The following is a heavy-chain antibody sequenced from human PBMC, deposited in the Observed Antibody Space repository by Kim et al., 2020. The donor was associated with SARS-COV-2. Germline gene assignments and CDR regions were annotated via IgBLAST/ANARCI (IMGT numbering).Heavy chain of an antibody. D-gene: IGHD1-1*01. CDR3: AKVTTGECFDY. V-gene: IGHV3-30*18. CDR2: ISYDGSNK. CDR1: GFTFSSYG. J-gene: IGHJ4*02. Sequence: GGSLRLSCAASGFTFSSYGMHWVRQAPGKGLEWVAVISYDGSNKYYADSVKGRFTISRDNSKNTLYLQMNSLRAEDTAVYYCAKVTTGECFDYWGQGTLV.